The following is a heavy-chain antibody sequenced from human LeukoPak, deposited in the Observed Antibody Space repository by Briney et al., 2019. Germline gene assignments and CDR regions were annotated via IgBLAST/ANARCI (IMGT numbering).Heavy chain of an antibody. CDR1: GFTFSDYY. J-gene: IGHJ4*02. Sequence: GGSLRLSCAASGFTFSDYYMSWIRQAPGKGLEWVSCISSSGSTIYYADSVKGRFTISRDNAKNSLYLQMNSLRAEDTAVYYCARNKYDCSRRRFDYWGQGTLVTVSS. V-gene: IGHV3-11*04. D-gene: IGHD3-22*01. CDR2: ISSSGSTI. CDR3: ARNKYDCSRRRFDY.